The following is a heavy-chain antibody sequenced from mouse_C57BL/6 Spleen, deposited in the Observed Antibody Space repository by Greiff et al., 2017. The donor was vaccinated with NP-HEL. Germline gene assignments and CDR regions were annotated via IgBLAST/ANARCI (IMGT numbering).Heavy chain of an antibody. CDR3: ARRGITTVERYYAMDY. V-gene: IGHV1-55*01. CDR1: GYTFTSYW. J-gene: IGHJ4*01. D-gene: IGHD1-1*01. CDR2: IYPGSGST. Sequence: QVQLQQSGAELVKPGASVKMSCKASGYTFTSYWLTWVKQRPGQGLEWIGDIYPGSGSTNYNEKFKSKATLTVDTSSSTAYMQLSSLTSEDSAVYYCARRGITTVERYYAMDYWGQGTSVTVSS.